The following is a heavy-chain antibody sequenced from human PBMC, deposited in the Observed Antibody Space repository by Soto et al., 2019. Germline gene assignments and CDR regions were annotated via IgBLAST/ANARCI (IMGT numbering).Heavy chain of an antibody. D-gene: IGHD3-10*01. J-gene: IGHJ5*02. CDR1: GFTFSSYG. V-gene: IGHV3-30*18. CDR3: AKGPVWWFGELGTDWFDP. Sequence: QVQLVESGGGVVQPGRSLRLSCAASGFTFSSYGMHWVRQAPGKGLEWVAVISYDGSNIYYADSVKGRFTISRDNSKKRLYLLMMSMRGEETAVYYCAKGPVWWFGELGTDWFDPWGQGTLVTVSS. CDR2: ISYDGSNI.